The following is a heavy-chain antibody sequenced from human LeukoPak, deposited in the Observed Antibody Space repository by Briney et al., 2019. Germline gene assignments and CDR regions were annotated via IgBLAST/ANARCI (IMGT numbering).Heavy chain of an antibody. V-gene: IGHV6-1*01. CDR2: TYYRSKWYN. Sequence: SQTLSLTCAISGDSVSSNSAAWNWIRQSPSRGLEWLGRTYYRSKWYNDYAVSVKSRITINPDTSKNQFSLKLSSVTAADTAVYYCARAQAIQDSSSWFDYWGQGTLVTVSS. CDR1: GDSVSSNSAA. J-gene: IGHJ4*02. CDR3: ARAQAIQDSSSWFDY. D-gene: IGHD6-13*01.